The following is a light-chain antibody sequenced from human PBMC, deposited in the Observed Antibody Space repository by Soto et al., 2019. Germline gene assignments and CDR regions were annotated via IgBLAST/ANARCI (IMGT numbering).Light chain of an antibody. CDR2: LTS. J-gene: IGKJ1*01. CDR3: HQRQSWPRT. V-gene: IGKV3-11*01. CDR1: QAVNTR. Sequence: EILLTQSPSTLSSFPGDRVTLSCRASQAVNTRLAWYQHKPGQAPRLLIYLTSNRAAGIPARFSGSGSETDFTLTISDVEPEDFEVYYCHQRQSWPRTFGQGTKVDIK.